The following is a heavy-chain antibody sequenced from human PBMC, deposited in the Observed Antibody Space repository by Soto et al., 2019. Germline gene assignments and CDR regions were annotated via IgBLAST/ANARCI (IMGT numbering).Heavy chain of an antibody. D-gene: IGHD1-26*01. CDR2: IYSSGSA. J-gene: IGHJ4*02. V-gene: IGHV4-4*07. CDR3: ATIVGANDY. CDR1: GGSIYAYS. Sequence: SETLSLTCTVSGGSIYAYSWTWLRQPAGKGLEWIGHIYSSGSANYNPSLKSRVSMSVDTSKNQFSLKLNSVTAADTAVYYCATIVGANDYWGQGALVTVSS.